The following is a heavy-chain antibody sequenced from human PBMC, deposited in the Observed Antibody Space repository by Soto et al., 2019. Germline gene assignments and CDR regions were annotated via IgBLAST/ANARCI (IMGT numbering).Heavy chain of an antibody. V-gene: IGHV1-69*13. CDR3: ARPTYYYDSSGPVNYYYYGMDV. CDR1: GRTFSSYA. D-gene: IGHD3-22*01. J-gene: IGHJ6*02. CDR2: IIPIFGTA. Sequence: GASVKVSCKASGRTFSSYAISWVRPAPGQRLERMGGIIPIFGTANYAQKFQGRVTITADESTSTAYMELSSLRSEDTAVYYCARPTYYYDSSGPVNYYYYGMDVWGQGTTXTVSS.